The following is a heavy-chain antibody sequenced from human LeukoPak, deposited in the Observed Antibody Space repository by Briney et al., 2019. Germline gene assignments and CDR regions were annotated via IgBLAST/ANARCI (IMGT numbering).Heavy chain of an antibody. CDR2: INPNSGGT. Sequence: ASVKVSCKASGYTFTGYYMHWVRQSPGQGLEWMGWINPNSGGTNYAQKFQGWVTMTRDTSISTAYMELSRLRSDDTAVYYCAREQYCYDSSGYYDYWGQGTLVTVSS. CDR3: AREQYCYDSSGYYDY. D-gene: IGHD3-22*01. CDR1: GYTFTGYY. J-gene: IGHJ4*02. V-gene: IGHV1-2*04.